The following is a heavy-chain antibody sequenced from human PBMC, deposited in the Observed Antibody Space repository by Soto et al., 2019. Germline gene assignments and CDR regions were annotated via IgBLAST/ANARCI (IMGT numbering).Heavy chain of an antibody. Sequence: EVQLLESGRGLVQPGGSLRLSCAVSGRTFTKYAMSWVRQSPVKGLEWVSAIRGSGSATHYADSVKGRVTISSSNFKNTVSLQMNSLTVEDTSIYFCAKRSVFDSGLFDYWGHGTLVNVSS. CDR3: AKRSVFDSGLFDY. D-gene: IGHD5-12*01. CDR1: GRTFTKYA. CDR2: IRGSGSAT. V-gene: IGHV3-23*01. J-gene: IGHJ4*01.